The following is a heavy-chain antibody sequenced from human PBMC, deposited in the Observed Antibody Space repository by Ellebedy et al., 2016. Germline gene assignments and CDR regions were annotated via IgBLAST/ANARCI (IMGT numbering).Heavy chain of an antibody. CDR3: ARDSVGATYFDY. J-gene: IGHJ4*02. D-gene: IGHD1-26*01. Sequence: GSLRLSCTVSGGSISSNTYSWGWIRQPPGKGLEWIGTIYYSGNTYYNPSLKSRVTISVDTSKNQFSLKLSSVTAADTAVYYCARDSVGATYFDYWGQGTLVTVSS. V-gene: IGHV4-39*07. CDR1: GGSISSNTYS. CDR2: IYYSGNT.